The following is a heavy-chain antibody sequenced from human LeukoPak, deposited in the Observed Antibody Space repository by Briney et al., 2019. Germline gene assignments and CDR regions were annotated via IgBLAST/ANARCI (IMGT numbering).Heavy chain of an antibody. J-gene: IGHJ4*02. CDR1: GFTFSSYW. CDR2: INSDGTSI. V-gene: IGHV3-74*01. CDR3: ATYNWETDY. D-gene: IGHD1-20*01. Sequence: GGSLRLSCEGSGFTFSSYWMYWVRQAPGKGLVWVSRINSDGTSISYADSVKGRFTVSRDNAKNTLYLQMSSLRVEDTAVYYCATYNWETDYWGQGTLVTVSS.